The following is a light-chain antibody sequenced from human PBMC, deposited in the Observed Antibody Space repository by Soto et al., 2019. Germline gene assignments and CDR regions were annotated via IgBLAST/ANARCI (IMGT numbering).Light chain of an antibody. CDR3: VIWDSGLSAV. CDR1: SSNIGSNY. Sequence: QSVLTQPPSVSAAPGQKVTISCSGTSSNIGSNYVSWYQHLPGTAPKLLIYDNNKRSSGIPDRFSGSQSGTSATLDITGLQTGDEADYYCVIWDSGLSAVFGGGTQLTVL. CDR2: DNN. V-gene: IGLV1-51*01. J-gene: IGLJ2*01.